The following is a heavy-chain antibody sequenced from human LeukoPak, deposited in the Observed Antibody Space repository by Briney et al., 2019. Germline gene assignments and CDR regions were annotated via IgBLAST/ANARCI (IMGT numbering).Heavy chain of an antibody. J-gene: IGHJ4*02. V-gene: IGHV1-2*06. CDR3: ARVEYSYGEEY. D-gene: IGHD5-18*01. CDR2: INPNSGGT. Sequence: GSSVKVSCKASGGTFSSYAISWVRQAPGQGLEWMGRINPNSGGTNYAQKFQGRVTMTRDTSISTAYMELSRLRSDDTAVYYCARVEYSYGEEYWGQGTLVTVSS. CDR1: GGTFSSYA.